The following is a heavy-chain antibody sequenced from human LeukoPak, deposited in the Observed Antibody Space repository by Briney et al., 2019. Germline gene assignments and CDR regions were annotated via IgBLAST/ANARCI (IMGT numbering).Heavy chain of an antibody. CDR1: GFTFRSYA. D-gene: IGHD3-16*01. Sequence: PGGSLRLSCADSGFTFRSYAMSWVGQAPGKGLEWVSAISGSGGSTYYADSVQGRFTISRDNTKNSLYLQMKSLRAEDTALYYCARRGYHDYSVFDYWGQGTLVTVSS. CDR2: ISGSGGST. CDR3: ARRGYHDYSVFDY. V-gene: IGHV3-23*01. J-gene: IGHJ4*02.